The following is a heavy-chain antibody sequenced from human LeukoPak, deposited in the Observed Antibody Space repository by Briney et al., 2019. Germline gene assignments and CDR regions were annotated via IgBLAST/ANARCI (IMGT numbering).Heavy chain of an antibody. CDR3: ARGGRYGDDYYYYYMDV. Sequence: SETLSLTCAVSGYSISSYYWSWIRQPPGKGLEWIGYIYYSGSTNYNPSLKSRVTISVDMSKNQFSLKLSSVTAADTAVYYCARGGRYGDDYYYYYMDVWGKGTTVTVSS. J-gene: IGHJ6*03. CDR2: IYYSGST. CDR1: GYSISSYY. V-gene: IGHV4-59*01. D-gene: IGHD4-17*01.